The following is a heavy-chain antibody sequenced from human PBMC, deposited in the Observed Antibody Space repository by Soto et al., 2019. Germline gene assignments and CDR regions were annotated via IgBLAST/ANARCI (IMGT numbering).Heavy chain of an antibody. CDR2: IWYDGSNK. D-gene: IGHD6-13*01. J-gene: IGHJ4*01. CDR3: ARDGAGSMKSSSWPASVDY. Sequence: QVQLVESGGGVVQPGRSLRLSCAASGFTFSSYGMHWVRQAPGKGLEWVTVIWYDGSNKYYADSVKGRFTISRDNSKNTLYLQMNSLRAEDTAVYYCARDGAGSMKSSSWPASVDYWCHGTLVTVSS. CDR1: GFTFSSYG. V-gene: IGHV3-33*01.